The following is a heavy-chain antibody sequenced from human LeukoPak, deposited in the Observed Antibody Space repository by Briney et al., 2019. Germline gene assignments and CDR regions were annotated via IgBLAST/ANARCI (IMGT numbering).Heavy chain of an antibody. CDR2: IYYSGST. V-gene: IGHV4-39*02. D-gene: IGHD1-26*01. J-gene: IGHJ4*02. CDR3: ARDRVGATPFLEY. Sequence: SETLSLTCTVSGGSISSSSYYWGWIRQPPGKGLEWIGSIYYSGSTYYNPSLKSRVTISVDTSKNQFSLKLSSVTAADTAVYYCARDRVGATPFLEYWGQGTLVTVSS. CDR1: GGSISSSSYY.